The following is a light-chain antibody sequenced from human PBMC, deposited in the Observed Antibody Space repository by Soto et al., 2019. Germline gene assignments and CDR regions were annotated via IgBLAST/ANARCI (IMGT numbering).Light chain of an antibody. CDR1: QTIDNW. J-gene: IGKJ1*01. CDR2: DAS. Sequence: DIQMTQSPSTLSASVGDRVTITCRASQTIDNWLAWYQQKPGKAPKLLIYDASRLESGVPSRFSGSGSGTDFTLTITGRQPDDFATYSCQQFDTFFWSFGPGTRVEIK. CDR3: QQFDTFFWS. V-gene: IGKV1-5*01.